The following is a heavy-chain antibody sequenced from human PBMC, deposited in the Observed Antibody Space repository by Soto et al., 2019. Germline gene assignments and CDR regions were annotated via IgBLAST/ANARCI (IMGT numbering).Heavy chain of an antibody. V-gene: IGHV4-39*01. D-gene: IGHD5-12*01. CDR3: ASTQTYHVVATFDY. CDR2: IYYSGST. Sequence: QLQLQESGPGLVKPSETLSLTCTVSGGSISSSSYYWGWIRQPPGKGLEWIGSIYYSGSTYYNPSLKSRVTMSVDTSKNQFSLKLSSVTAADTAVYYCASTQTYHVVATFDYWGQGTLVTVSS. J-gene: IGHJ4*02. CDR1: GGSISSSSYY.